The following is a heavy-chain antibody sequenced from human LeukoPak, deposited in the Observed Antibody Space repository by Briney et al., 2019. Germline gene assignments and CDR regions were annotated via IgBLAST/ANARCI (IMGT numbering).Heavy chain of an antibody. Sequence: GGSLRLSCAASGFTFSSYAMSWVRQAPGKGLEWVSAISGSGGSTYYADSVKGRFTISRDNSKNTLYLQMNSLRAEDTAVYYCAKDYLRDDIVVVPAAPNAFDIWGQGTMVTVSS. V-gene: IGHV3-23*01. D-gene: IGHD2-2*01. CDR2: ISGSGGST. CDR1: GFTFSSYA. CDR3: AKDYLRDDIVVVPAAPNAFDI. J-gene: IGHJ3*02.